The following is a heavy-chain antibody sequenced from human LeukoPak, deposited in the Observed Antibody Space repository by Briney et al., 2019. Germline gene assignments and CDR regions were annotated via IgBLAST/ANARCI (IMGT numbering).Heavy chain of an antibody. CDR2: ISYDGSNK. CDR1: GFTFSSYA. Sequence: PGGSLRLSCAASGFTFSSYAMHWVRQAPGKGLEWVAVISYDGSNKYYADSVKGRFTISRDNSKNTLYLQMNSLRAEDTAVYYCARVTSRGLRLFDCLGYWGQGTLVTVSS. J-gene: IGHJ4*02. D-gene: IGHD4-17*01. V-gene: IGHV3-30*01. CDR3: ARVTSRGLRLFDCLGY.